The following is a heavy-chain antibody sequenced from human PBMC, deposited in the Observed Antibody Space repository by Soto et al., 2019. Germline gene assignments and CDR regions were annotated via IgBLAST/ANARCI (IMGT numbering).Heavy chain of an antibody. V-gene: IGHV1-18*01. CDR3: ARCLVSSSSTYSYYGMHX. CDR2: ISAYNGNT. J-gene: IGHJ6*02. D-gene: IGHD6-6*01. CDR1: GYTFTSYG. Sequence: ASGKVSYKASGYTFTSYGSSWVRQAPGQGLEWMGCISAYNGNTNYAQKLQGRVNMTTDTYTSTAYMELRSLRSEDTAVYYCARCLVSSSSTYSYYGMHXWGQGTTVTVS.